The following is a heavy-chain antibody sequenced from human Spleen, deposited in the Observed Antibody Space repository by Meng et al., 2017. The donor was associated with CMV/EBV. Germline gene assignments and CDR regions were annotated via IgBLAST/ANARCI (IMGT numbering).Heavy chain of an antibody. CDR1: VFTFSNYW. CDR2: INRDGSNT. V-gene: IGHV3-74*01. CDR3: VRDSFWGSYYYGMDV. D-gene: IGHD3-16*01. Sequence: GESLKISCAASVFTFSNYWMHRVRQVPGKGLVWVSRINRDGSNTAYADSVKGRFTISRDNAKDTLYLQMNSLRAEDTAVYYCVRDSFWGSYYYGMDVWGQGTMVTVSS. J-gene: IGHJ6*02.